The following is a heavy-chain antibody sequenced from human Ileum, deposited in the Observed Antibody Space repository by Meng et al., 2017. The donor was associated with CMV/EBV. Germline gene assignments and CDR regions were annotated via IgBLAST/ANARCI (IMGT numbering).Heavy chain of an antibody. Sequence: GESLKISCSASGFDFEDYTMHWVRQAPGKSLEWVSLISWDGGDTLYADSVRGRFTISRDNSKNSLYLHMSSLRADDTAFYYCATIGGLQAFDFWGQGTRVTVSS. V-gene: IGHV3-43*01. CDR1: GFDFEDYT. D-gene: IGHD3-16*01. CDR2: ISWDGGDT. CDR3: ATIGGLQAFDF. J-gene: IGHJ3*01.